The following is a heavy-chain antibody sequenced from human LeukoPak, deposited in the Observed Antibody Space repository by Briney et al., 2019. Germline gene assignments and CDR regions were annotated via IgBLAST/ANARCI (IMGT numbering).Heavy chain of an antibody. D-gene: IGHD3-10*01. V-gene: IGHV3-15*01. CDR3: TRDRSYGY. CDR1: GFTFSNAW. Sequence: GGCLRLSCAASGFTFSNAWMSCVRQAPGKGREWVGRIKSKTDGGTTDYAAPVTGRITNSRDDSNNTLYLQMNSLKTEDTALYYCTRDRSYGYWGQGTLVTVSS. CDR2: IKSKTDGGTT. J-gene: IGHJ4*02.